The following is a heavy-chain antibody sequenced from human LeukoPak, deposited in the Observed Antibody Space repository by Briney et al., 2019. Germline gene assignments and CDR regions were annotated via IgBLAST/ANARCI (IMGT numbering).Heavy chain of an antibody. V-gene: IGHV3-23*01. CDR3: ARDVGGSVDY. J-gene: IGHJ4*02. Sequence: PGGSPRLSCAASGFTFSSYAMSWVRQAPGKGLEWVSAISGSGGSIYYADSVKGRFIISRDNSKNSLYLQMNSLRAEDTAVYYCARDVGGSVDYWGRGTLVTVSS. D-gene: IGHD3-10*01. CDR2: ISGSGGSI. CDR1: GFTFSSYA.